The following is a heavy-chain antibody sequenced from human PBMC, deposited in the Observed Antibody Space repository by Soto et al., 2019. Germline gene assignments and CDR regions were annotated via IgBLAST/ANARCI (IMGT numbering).Heavy chain of an antibody. J-gene: IGHJ5*02. Sequence: GGSLRLSCAASGFTFSSYGMHWVRQAPGKGLEWVAVISYDGSNKYYADSVKGQFTISRDNSKNTLYLQMNSMRAEDTTVYYCANAAKSYYDFWSGYPGSWFDPWGQGTLVTVSS. D-gene: IGHD3-3*01. V-gene: IGHV3-30*18. CDR3: ANAAKSYYDFWSGYPGSWFDP. CDR2: ISYDGSNK. CDR1: GFTFSSYG.